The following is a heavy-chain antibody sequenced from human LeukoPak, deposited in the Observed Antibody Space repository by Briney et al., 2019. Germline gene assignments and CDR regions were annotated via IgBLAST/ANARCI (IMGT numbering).Heavy chain of an antibody. CDR2: ISGSGGST. CDR3: AKVVHDAFDI. J-gene: IGHJ3*02. V-gene: IGHV3-23*01. Sequence: GGSLRLSCAASGFTVSSNYMSWVRQAPGKGLEWVSAISGSGGSTYYADSVKGRFTISRDNSKNTLYLQMNSLRAEDTAVYYCAKVVHDAFDIWGQGTMVTVSS. CDR1: GFTVSSNY.